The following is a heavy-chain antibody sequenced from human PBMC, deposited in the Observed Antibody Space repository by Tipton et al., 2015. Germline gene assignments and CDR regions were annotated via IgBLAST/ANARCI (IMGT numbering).Heavy chain of an antibody. J-gene: IGHJ3*02. V-gene: IGHV4-31*03. D-gene: IGHD2-2*01. Sequence: TLSLTCTVSGGSISSGGYYWSWIHQHPGKGLEWIGYIYYSGSTYYNPSLKSRVTISVDTSKNQFSLKLSSVTAADTAVYYCARHRGHYQLLDAFDIWGQGTMVTVSS. CDR2: IYYSGST. CDR3: ARHRGHYQLLDAFDI. CDR1: GGSISSGGYY.